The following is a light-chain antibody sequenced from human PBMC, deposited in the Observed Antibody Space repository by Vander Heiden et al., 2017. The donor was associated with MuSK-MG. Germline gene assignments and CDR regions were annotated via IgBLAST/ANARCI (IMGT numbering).Light chain of an antibody. J-gene: IGKJ2*01. Sequence: DIQMTQAPSSLSTSVGERVTINCRASQTISSYLNWYQQKPGKAPKLLISAASSLQSGVPSRFSGGGSGTDYTLTISRLEPQDFATYYCRQSDSIPYTFGQGTKLEIK. V-gene: IGKV1-39*01. CDR2: AAS. CDR1: QTISSY. CDR3: RQSDSIPYT.